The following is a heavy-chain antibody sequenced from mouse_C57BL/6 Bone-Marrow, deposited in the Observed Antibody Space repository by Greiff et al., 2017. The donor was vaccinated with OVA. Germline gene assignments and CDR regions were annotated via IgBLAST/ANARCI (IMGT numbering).Heavy chain of an antibody. CDR3: AREGYYYGRVDY. D-gene: IGHD1-1*01. J-gene: IGHJ2*01. Sequence: VQLQQSGAELVRPGASVKLSCKASGYTFTDYYINWVKQRPGQGLEWIARIYPGSGNTYYNEKFKGKATLTAEKSSSTAYMQLSSLTSEYSAVYFCAREGYYYGRVDYWGQGTTLTVSS. CDR1: GYTFTDYY. V-gene: IGHV1-76*01. CDR2: IYPGSGNT.